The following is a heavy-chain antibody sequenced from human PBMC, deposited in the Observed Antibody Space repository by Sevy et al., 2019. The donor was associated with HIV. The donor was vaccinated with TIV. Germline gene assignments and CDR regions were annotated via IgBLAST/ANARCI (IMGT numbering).Heavy chain of an antibody. CDR1: GYTFSSYG. D-gene: IGHD3-10*01. V-gene: IGHV1-18*01. CDR3: ARISTVRGKFNWFDP. CDR2: IVTYNGNI. Sequence: ASVKVSCKASGYTFSSYGISWVRQVPGQGLEWMGWIVTYNGNIKYSQKVQDRVTMTTDTSTSTAYMDLSSLTSDDTAVYLCARISTVRGKFNWFDPWGQGTLVTVSS. J-gene: IGHJ5*02.